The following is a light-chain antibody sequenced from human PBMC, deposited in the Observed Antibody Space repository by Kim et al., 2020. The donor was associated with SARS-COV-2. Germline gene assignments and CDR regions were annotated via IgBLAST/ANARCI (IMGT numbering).Light chain of an antibody. Sequence: GQSFTISCTGTSSDVGGYNSVSWYQQHPGKAPKLMIYEVSKRPSGVPDRFSGSKSGNTASLTVSGLQAEDEADYYCSSYAGSNFVVFGGGTQLTVL. CDR3: SSYAGSNFVV. CDR1: SSDVGGYNS. J-gene: IGLJ2*01. V-gene: IGLV2-8*01. CDR2: EVS.